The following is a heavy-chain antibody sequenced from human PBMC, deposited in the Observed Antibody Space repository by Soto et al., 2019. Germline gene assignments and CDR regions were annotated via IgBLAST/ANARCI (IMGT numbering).Heavy chain of an antibody. Sequence: GGSLRLSCAASGFTFSSYGMHWVRQAPGKGLEWVAVISYDGSNKYYADSVKGRFTISRDNSKNTLYLQMNSLRAEDTAVYYCAKGGSGARVWGQGTLVTISS. CDR2: ISYDGSNK. J-gene: IGHJ4*02. CDR1: GFTFSSYG. D-gene: IGHD3-10*01. CDR3: AKGGSGARV. V-gene: IGHV3-30*18.